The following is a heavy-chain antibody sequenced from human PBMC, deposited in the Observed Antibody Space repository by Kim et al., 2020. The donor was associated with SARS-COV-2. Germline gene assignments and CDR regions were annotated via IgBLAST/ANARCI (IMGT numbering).Heavy chain of an antibody. D-gene: IGHD2-15*01. CDR1: GGTFSSYA. CDR3: ARVESIVVVVAATPSYGMDV. Sequence: SVKVSCKASGGTFSSYAISWVRQAPGQGLEWMGGIIPIFGTANYAQKFQGRVTITADESTSTAYMELSSLRSEDTAVYYCARVESIVVVVAATPSYGMDVWGQGTTVTVSS. CDR2: IIPIFGTA. V-gene: IGHV1-69*13. J-gene: IGHJ6*02.